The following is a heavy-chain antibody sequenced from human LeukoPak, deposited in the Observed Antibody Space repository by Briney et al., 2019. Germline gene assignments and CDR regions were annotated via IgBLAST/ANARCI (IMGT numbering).Heavy chain of an antibody. D-gene: IGHD3-22*01. Sequence: GGSLRLSCAASGFTFSSYGMSWVRQAPGKGLEWVSAISGSGGSTYYADSVKGRLTISRDNSKNTLYLQMNSLRAEDTAVYYCAKELYTDYYDSSGYYLGGFDYWGQGTLVTVSS. V-gene: IGHV3-23*01. CDR1: GFTFSSYG. CDR2: ISGSGGST. CDR3: AKELYTDYYDSSGYYLGGFDY. J-gene: IGHJ4*02.